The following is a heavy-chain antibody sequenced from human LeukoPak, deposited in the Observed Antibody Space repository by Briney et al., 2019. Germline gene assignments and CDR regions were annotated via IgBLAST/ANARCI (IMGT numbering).Heavy chain of an antibody. CDR2: ISGSGGST. D-gene: IGHD1-26*01. CDR1: GFTFSNYA. J-gene: IGHJ3*02. CDR3: AKGGGTYYVSAFDI. Sequence: GGSLRLSCAASGFTFSNYAMSWVRQAPGMGLEWISAISGSGGSTYYADSVKGRFTISRDNSKNTLCLQMNSLRAEDTAVYYCAKGGGTYYVSAFDIWGQGTMVTVSS. V-gene: IGHV3-23*01.